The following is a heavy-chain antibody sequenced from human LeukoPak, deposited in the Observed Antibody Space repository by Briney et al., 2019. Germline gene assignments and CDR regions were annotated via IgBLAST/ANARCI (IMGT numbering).Heavy chain of an antibody. CDR3: AKERTNSEDYYDF. CDR2: ISYDGNKK. Sequence: GGSLRLFCAASGFTFSNYGIHWVRQAPGKGLEWVAVISYDGNKKHYADSVKGRFTISRDNSKNTLYIQMNSLRAEDTAVYYCAKERTNSEDYYDFWGQGTLVTVSS. J-gene: IGHJ4*02. CDR1: GFTFSNYG. D-gene: IGHD7-27*01. V-gene: IGHV3-30*18.